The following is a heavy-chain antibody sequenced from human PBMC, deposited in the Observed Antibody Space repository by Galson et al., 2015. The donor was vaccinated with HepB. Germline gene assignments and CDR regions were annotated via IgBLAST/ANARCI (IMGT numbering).Heavy chain of an antibody. V-gene: IGHV1-69*06. D-gene: IGHD4-17*01. CDR1: GGTFSSYA. Sequence: SVKVSCKASGGTFSSYAISWVRQAPGQGLEWMGGIIPIFGTANYAQKFQGRVTITADKSTSTAYMELSSLRSEDTAVYYCARGGDYGDYVFDYWGQGTLVTVSS. CDR3: ARGGDYGDYVFDY. J-gene: IGHJ4*02. CDR2: IIPIFGTA.